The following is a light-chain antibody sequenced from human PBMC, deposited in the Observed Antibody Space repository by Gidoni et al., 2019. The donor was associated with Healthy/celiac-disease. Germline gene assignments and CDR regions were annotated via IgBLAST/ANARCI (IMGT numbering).Light chain of an antibody. J-gene: IGKJ3*01. V-gene: IGKV3-15*01. Sequence: IVMTQSPATLSVSPGESATLSCRASQSVRSNLAWYQQKPGQAPRLLIYGASTRATGIPARFSGSGSGTEFTLTISSLQSEDFAVYYCQQYNNWLRTFGPGTKVEIK. CDR3: QQYNNWLRT. CDR1: QSVRSN. CDR2: GAS.